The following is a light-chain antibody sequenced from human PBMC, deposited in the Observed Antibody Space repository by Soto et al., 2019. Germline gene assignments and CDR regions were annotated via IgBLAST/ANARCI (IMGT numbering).Light chain of an antibody. V-gene: IGKV3-20*01. J-gene: IGKJ1*01. CDR1: QSVSRY. Sequence: EIVLTQSPGTLSLSPGERATLSCSASQSVSRYLAWHQQKPGQAPSLLSYDASYRATGIPARFSGSGSGTDFTLTINRLEPEDFAVYYCQQYDSTVWTFGQGTKVDIK. CDR2: DAS. CDR3: QQYDSTVWT.